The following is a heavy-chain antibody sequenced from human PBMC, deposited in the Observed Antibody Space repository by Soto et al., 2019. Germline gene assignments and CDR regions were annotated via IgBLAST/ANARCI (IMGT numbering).Heavy chain of an antibody. Sequence: GGSLRLSCAASGFTFSSYGMHWVRQAPGKGLEWVAVISYDGSNKYYADSVKGRFTISRDNSKNTLYLQMNSLRAEDTAVYYCAKDRELYSGYEINTLDYWGQGTLVTVSS. D-gene: IGHD5-12*01. J-gene: IGHJ4*02. CDR2: ISYDGSNK. CDR1: GFTFSSYG. CDR3: AKDRELYSGYEINTLDY. V-gene: IGHV3-30*18.